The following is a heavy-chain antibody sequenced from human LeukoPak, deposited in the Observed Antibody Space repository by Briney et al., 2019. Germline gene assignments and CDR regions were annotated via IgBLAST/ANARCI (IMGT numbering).Heavy chain of an antibody. D-gene: IGHD4-17*01. CDR1: GGSISGYY. CDR2: INHSGST. CDR3: ARKDYGDYYFDY. Sequence: SETLSLTCAVYGGSISGYYWSWIRQPPGKGLEWIGEINHSGSTNYNPSLKSRVTISVDTSKNQFSLKLSSVTAADTAVYYCARKDYGDYYFDYWGQGTLVTVSS. J-gene: IGHJ4*02. V-gene: IGHV4-34*01.